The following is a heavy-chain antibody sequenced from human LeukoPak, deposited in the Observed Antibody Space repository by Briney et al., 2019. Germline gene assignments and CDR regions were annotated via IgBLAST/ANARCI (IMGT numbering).Heavy chain of an antibody. D-gene: IGHD6-13*01. Sequence: SQTLSLTCTVSGGSISSGGYYWSWIRQHPGKGLEWIGYIYYSGSTYYNPSLKSRVTILVDTSKNQFSLKLSSVTAADTAVYYCARGIAAAGRGWFDPWGQGTLVTVSS. CDR1: GGSISSGGYY. CDR3: ARGIAAAGRGWFDP. CDR2: IYYSGST. V-gene: IGHV4-31*03. J-gene: IGHJ5*02.